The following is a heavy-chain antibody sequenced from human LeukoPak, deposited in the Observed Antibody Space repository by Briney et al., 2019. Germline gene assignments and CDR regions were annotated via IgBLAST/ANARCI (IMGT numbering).Heavy chain of an antibody. J-gene: IGHJ4*02. V-gene: IGHV3-74*03. D-gene: IGHD5-12*01. CDR3: AREGRVSGYDFDC. CDR2: INSDGSSI. CDR1: GFTFSSYW. Sequence: GGSLRLSCAASGFTFSSYWMHWVRQAPGKGLVWVSRINSDGSSITYADSVKGRFTISRDNAKNTLYLQMTSLRVEDTAVYYCAREGRVSGYDFDCWGQGTLVTVSS.